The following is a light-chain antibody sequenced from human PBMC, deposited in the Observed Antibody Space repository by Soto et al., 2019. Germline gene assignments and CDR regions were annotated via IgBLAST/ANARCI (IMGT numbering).Light chain of an antibody. CDR2: GAS. CDR3: QHYGSSPTWA. Sequence: EIVLTQSPGTLSLSPGERATLSCRASQSVSSSYLAWYQQKPGQAPRLLIYGASSRATGIPDRFSGSGSGTDFTLTISRLEPEDFAEYYCQHYGSSPTWAFGHGTKVEIK. J-gene: IGKJ1*01. CDR1: QSVSSSY. V-gene: IGKV3-20*01.